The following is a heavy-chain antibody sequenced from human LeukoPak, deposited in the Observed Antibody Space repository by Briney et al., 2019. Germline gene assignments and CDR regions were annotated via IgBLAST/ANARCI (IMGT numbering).Heavy chain of an antibody. CDR1: GFTFSSYG. Sequence: GRSLRLSCAASGFTFSSYGMYWVRQAPGKGLEWVAVISYDGSNKYYADSVKGRFTISRDNSKNTLYLQMNSLRAEDTAVYYCAKDRYYYDSSGSIYFDYWGQGTLVTVSS. CDR3: AKDRYYYDSSGSIYFDY. CDR2: ISYDGSNK. D-gene: IGHD3-22*01. J-gene: IGHJ4*02. V-gene: IGHV3-30*18.